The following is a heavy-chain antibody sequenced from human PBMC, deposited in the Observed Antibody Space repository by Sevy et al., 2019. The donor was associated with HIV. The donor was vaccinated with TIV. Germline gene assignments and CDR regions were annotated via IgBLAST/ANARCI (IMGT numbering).Heavy chain of an antibody. CDR2: ISSSGSSI. CDR1: GFTFSSYD. J-gene: IGHJ5*02. Sequence: GGSLRLYCTASGFTFSSYDMNWVRQAPGKGLEWVSKISSSGSSIYYADSVKSRFTISRDNAKNSLNLQMNSLRAEDTAVYYCTRNGGAFDNGFDPWGQGTLVTVSS. CDR3: TRNGGAFDNGFDP. V-gene: IGHV3-48*03. D-gene: IGHD2-8*01.